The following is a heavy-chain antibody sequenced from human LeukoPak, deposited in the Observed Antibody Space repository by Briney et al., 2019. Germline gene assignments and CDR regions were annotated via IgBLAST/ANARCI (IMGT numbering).Heavy chain of an antibody. CDR2: ISWNSGRI. J-gene: IGHJ4*02. CDR3: AKDPYSSSWYVWNY. CDR1: GFTFDDYA. D-gene: IGHD6-13*01. V-gene: IGHV3-9*01. Sequence: GGSLRLPCAASGFTFDDYAMHWVRQAPGKGLEWVSGISWNSGRIGYADSVKGRFTISRDNAKNSLYLQMNSLRAEDTAVYYCAKDPYSSSWYVWNYWGQGTLVTVSS.